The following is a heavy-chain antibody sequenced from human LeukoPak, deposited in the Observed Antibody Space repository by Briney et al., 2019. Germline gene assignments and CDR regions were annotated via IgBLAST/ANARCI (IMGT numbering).Heavy chain of an antibody. Sequence: ASVKVSCKASGYTFTSYDIDWVRQATGQGLEWMGWMNPNSGNRGYAQKFQGRVTMTRNTSISTAYMELSSLRSEDTAVYYCARGGNYYDSSGYYGTSYWGQGTLVTVSS. D-gene: IGHD3-22*01. V-gene: IGHV1-8*01. J-gene: IGHJ4*02. CDR1: GYTFTSYD. CDR2: MNPNSGNR. CDR3: ARGGNYYDSSGYYGTSY.